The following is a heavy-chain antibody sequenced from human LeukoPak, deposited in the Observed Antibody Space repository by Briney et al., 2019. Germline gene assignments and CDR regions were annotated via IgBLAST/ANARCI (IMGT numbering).Heavy chain of an antibody. Sequence: SETLSLTCTVSGGSISSYYWSWIRQPPGKGLEWMGYIYYSGSTNYNPSLKSRVTISVDTSKNQFSLKLSSVTAADTAVYYCARQAGYSSSWFNYFDYWGQGTLVTVSS. J-gene: IGHJ4*02. D-gene: IGHD6-13*01. V-gene: IGHV4-59*08. CDR2: IYYSGST. CDR3: ARQAGYSSSWFNYFDY. CDR1: GGSISSYY.